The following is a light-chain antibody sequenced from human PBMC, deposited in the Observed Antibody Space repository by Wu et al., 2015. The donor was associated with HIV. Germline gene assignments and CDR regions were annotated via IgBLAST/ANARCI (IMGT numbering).Light chain of an antibody. Sequence: EIVMTQSPATLSVSPGERATLSCRASQSVSSNLAWYQQKPGQAPRLLIYGASTRATWYPSQVQWQWVWDRSSTLTISSLEPEDFASFITCQQRSNWTDTSLFGPGDQSG. CDR1: QSVSSN. J-gene: IGKJ3*01. CDR2: GAS. CDR3: QQRSNWTDTSL. V-gene: IGKV3-15*01.